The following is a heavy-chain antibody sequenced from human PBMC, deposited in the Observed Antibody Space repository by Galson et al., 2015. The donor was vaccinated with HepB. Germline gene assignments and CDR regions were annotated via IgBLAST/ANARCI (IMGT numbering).Heavy chain of an antibody. D-gene: IGHD2-15*01. CDR2: ISAYNGNT. CDR1: GYTLTSYG. V-gene: IGHV1-18*04. Sequence: SVKVSCKASGYTLTSYGISWVRQAPGQGLEWMGWISAYNGNTNYAQKLQGRVTMTTDTSTSTAYMELRSLRSDDTAVYYCARDLVVVAAKDSGYWGQGTLVTVSS. J-gene: IGHJ4*02. CDR3: ARDLVVVAAKDSGY.